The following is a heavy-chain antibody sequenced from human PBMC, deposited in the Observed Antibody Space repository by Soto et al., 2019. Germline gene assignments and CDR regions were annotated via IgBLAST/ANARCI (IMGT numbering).Heavy chain of an antibody. J-gene: IGHJ6*04. Sequence: EVLLLESGGGLVQPGGSLRLSCEASGFSFSSFAMNWVRQAPGKGLEWVSAIGDSGASTYYADSVKGRFTISRDNSRNTLYLPLNSLRAEDTAVYYCAKGGELDVWGNGTTVTVSS. V-gene: IGHV3-23*01. CDR3: AKGGELDV. D-gene: IGHD3-16*01. CDR2: IGDSGAST. CDR1: GFSFSSFA.